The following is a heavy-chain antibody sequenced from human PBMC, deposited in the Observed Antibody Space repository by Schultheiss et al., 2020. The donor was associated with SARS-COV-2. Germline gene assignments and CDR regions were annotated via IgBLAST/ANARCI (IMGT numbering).Heavy chain of an antibody. CDR3: ASDKTYYYDSSGYQGDY. V-gene: IGHV1-24*01. J-gene: IGHJ4*02. Sequence: ASVKVSCKVSGYTLTELSMHWVRQAPGKGLEWMGGFDPEDGETIYAQKFQGRVTMTEDTSTDTAYMELSSLRSEDTAVYYCASDKTYYYDSSGYQGDYWGQGTLVTVSS. CDR2: FDPEDGET. D-gene: IGHD3-22*01. CDR1: GYTLTELS.